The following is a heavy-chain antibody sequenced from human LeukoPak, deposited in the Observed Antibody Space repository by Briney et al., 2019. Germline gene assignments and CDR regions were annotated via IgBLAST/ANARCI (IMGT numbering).Heavy chain of an antibody. CDR3: ARDREYSYGYYFDY. Sequence: LETLSLTCTVSGGSISSYYWSWIRQPPGKGLEWIGYIYYSGSTNYNPSLKSRVTISVDMSKNQFSLKLSSVTAADTAVYYCARDREYSYGYYFDYWGQGTLVTVSS. CDR2: IYYSGST. CDR1: GGSISSYY. D-gene: IGHD5-18*01. J-gene: IGHJ4*02. V-gene: IGHV4-59*01.